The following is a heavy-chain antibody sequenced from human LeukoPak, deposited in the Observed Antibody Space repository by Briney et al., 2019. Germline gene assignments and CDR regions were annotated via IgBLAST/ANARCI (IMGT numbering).Heavy chain of an antibody. CDR3: ARGRPMITFGGVIDYFDY. D-gene: IGHD3-16*02. CDR1: GGSISSYY. Sequence: SETLSLTCTVSGGSISSYYWSWIRQPPGKGLEWIGYIYYSGSTNYNPSLKSRVTISVDTSKNQFSLKLSSVTAADTAVYYRARGRPMITFGGVIDYFDYWGQGTLVTVSS. V-gene: IGHV4-59*01. J-gene: IGHJ4*02. CDR2: IYYSGST.